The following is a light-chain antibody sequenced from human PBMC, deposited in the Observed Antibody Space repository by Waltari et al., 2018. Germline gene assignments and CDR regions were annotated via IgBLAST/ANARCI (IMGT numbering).Light chain of an antibody. Sequence: QSALTQPASVSGSPGQSITISCTGTSSDVGGYNSVSWYQQHPGKAPKLMIYDVSNRPAGGSKRFSGSKSGNTASLTISGLQAEDEADYYCSSYTSTSTLLFGGGTKLTVL. V-gene: IGLV2-14*01. CDR2: DVS. CDR3: SSYTSTSTLL. CDR1: SSDVGGYNS. J-gene: IGLJ2*01.